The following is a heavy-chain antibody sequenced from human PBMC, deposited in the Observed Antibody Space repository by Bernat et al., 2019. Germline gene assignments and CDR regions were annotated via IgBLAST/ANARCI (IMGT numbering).Heavy chain of an antibody. Sequence: EVQLVETGGGLIQPGGSLRLSCAASGFSVSSSYMSWVRQAPGKGLEWVSIIYSGGNTYYAESGGGRFTVAGDNAKSTRCLQMNNLRADDTAVYYCARERATVYDAFDIWGQGTIVTVSS. V-gene: IGHV3-53*02. CDR2: IYSGGNT. CDR3: ARERATVYDAFDI. D-gene: IGHD4-17*01. J-gene: IGHJ3*02. CDR1: GFSVSSSY.